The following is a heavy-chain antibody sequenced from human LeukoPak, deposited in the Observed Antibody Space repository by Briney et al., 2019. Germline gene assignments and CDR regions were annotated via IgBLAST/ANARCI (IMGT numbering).Heavy chain of an antibody. V-gene: IGHV3-23*01. J-gene: IGHJ4*02. CDR2: ISGSGGST. D-gene: IGHD3-22*01. CDR1: GFTFSSYA. CDR3: AKDGDSSGYQFGH. Sequence: TGGSLRLSCAASGFTFSSYAMSWVRQAPGKGLEWVSAISGSGGSTYYADSVKGRFTISRDNSKNTLYLQMNSLRAEDTAVYYCAKDGDSSGYQFGHWGQGTLVTVSS.